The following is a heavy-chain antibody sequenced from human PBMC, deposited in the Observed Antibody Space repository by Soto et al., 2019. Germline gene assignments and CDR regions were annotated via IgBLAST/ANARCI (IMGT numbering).Heavy chain of an antibody. CDR1: GGSISSSNW. D-gene: IGHD2-2*01. V-gene: IGHV4-4*02. CDR2: IYHSGST. Sequence: SETLSLTCAVSGGSISSSNWWSWVRQPPGKGLEWIGEIYHSGSTNYNPSLKSRVTIAVDKSKNQFSLKLSSVTAADTAVYYCARDIVVVPAAIIFPEYWNFDLWGRGTLVTVSS. J-gene: IGHJ2*01. CDR3: ARDIVVVPAAIIFPEYWNFDL.